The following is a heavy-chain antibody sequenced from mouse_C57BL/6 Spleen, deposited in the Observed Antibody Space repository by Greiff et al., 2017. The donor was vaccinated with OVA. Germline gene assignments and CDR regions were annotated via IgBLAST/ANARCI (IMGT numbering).Heavy chain of an antibody. CDR2: ISNLAYSI. Sequence: EVKLMESGGGLVQPGGSLKLSCAASGFTFSDYGMAWVRQAPRKGPEWVAFISNLAYSIYYADTVTGRFTISRENAKNTLYLEMSSLRSEDTAMYYCARQSNDVSYWYFDVWGTGTTVTVSS. V-gene: IGHV5-15*01. D-gene: IGHD2-12*01. J-gene: IGHJ1*03. CDR3: ARQSNDVSYWYFDV. CDR1: GFTFSDYG.